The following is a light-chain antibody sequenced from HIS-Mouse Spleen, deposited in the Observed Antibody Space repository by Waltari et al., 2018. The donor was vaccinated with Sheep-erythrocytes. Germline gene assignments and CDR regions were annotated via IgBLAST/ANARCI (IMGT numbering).Light chain of an antibody. CDR1: QGISNY. CDR2: AAS. V-gene: IGKV1-27*01. Sequence: DIQMTQSPSSLSASVGDRVTITCRASQGISNYLAWYQQKPGKVPKLLIYAASTLQSGLPSRFSASGSVTDFTVTISSLQPEDVVTYYCQKYNSAPLTFGVWTKVEIK. CDR3: QKYNSAPLT. J-gene: IGKJ4*01.